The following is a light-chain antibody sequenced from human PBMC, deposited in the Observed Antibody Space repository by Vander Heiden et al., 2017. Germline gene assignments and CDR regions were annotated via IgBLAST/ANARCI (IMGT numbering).Light chain of an antibody. CDR1: HSVNKN. J-gene: IGKJ4*01. V-gene: IGKV3-15*01. CDR3: QHHNNWPLS. Sequence: EIVMTQSPATLTVSPGESATLSRRDRHSVNKNLAWYQHKPGRAPRLLIYGASTRATGVPARFSGSGSRTEFTLTISSLESEDFAVYYCQHHNNWPLSFGGGPKLEIK. CDR2: GAS.